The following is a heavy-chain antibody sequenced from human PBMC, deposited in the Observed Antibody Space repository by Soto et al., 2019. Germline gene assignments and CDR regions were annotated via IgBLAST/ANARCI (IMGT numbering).Heavy chain of an antibody. D-gene: IGHD4-17*01. V-gene: IGHV2-26*01. CDR2: FFSDAER. Sequence: QVTLKESGPVLVQPTETLTLTCSVSGFSLTNGRMGVSWIRQPPGKALEWLAHFFSDAERSYSTSMQSRLNMFKDSSGSQVVLTMTNMAPADTATYFCARMDGDYNYYGLDVWGHGIAVTFS. J-gene: IGHJ6*02. CDR1: GFSLTNGRMG. CDR3: ARMDGDYNYYGLDV.